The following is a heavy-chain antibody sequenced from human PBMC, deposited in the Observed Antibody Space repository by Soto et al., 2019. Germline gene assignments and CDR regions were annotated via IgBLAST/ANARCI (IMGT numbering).Heavy chain of an antibody. CDR1: GLTFSTYA. V-gene: IGHV3-23*01. J-gene: IGHJ6*02. Sequence: EVHLLESGGDLVQPGGSLRLSCTASGLTFSTYAMSWVRQAPGKGLEWVSAIGGSGTGGRTYYPDSVKGRFTISRDNSKNTVYLQMNSLRADDTAVYYWAKSPGGLDGYNSDYYGMDVWGQGTTVTVSS. CDR3: AKSPGGLDGYNSDYYGMDV. CDR2: IGGSGTGGRT. D-gene: IGHD5-12*01.